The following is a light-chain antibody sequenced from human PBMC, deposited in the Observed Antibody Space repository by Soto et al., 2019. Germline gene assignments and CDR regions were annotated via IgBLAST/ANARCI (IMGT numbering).Light chain of an antibody. CDR2: GAS. Sequence: DIQMTQSPSSLPASVGDRVSITCRASQSIGTYLSWYQQKPGKAPKLLIYGASNLQSGVPSRFSASGSETSFTLTISSLQPEDFATYYCQQSYSAPRTFGQGTKVEIK. CDR3: QQSYSAPRT. CDR1: QSIGTY. V-gene: IGKV1-39*01. J-gene: IGKJ2*01.